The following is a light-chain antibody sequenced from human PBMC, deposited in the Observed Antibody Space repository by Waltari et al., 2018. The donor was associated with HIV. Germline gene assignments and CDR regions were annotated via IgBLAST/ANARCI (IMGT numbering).Light chain of an antibody. CDR1: SSNIGSNF. CDR3: AAWDDSLSGLWV. J-gene: IGLJ3*02. CDR2: MNN. V-gene: IGLV1-47*01. Sequence: QSVLTQPPSASGTPGQRVTISCSGSSSNIGSNFVYWYHQFPGTAPKLLIYMNNQRTSGVPGRFSGSKSGTSASLAISGLRSEDEADYYCAAWDDSLSGLWVFGGGTKLTVL.